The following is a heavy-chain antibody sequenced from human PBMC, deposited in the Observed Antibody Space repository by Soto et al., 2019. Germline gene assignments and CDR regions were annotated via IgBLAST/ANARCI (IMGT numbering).Heavy chain of an antibody. V-gene: IGHV3-23*01. CDR1: VFTFSSYA. CDR2: ISGSGGST. Sequence: PVGSLRLSCAASVFTFSSYAMSWVRHAPGKGLEWVSAISGSGGSTYYADSVKGRFTISRDNSKNTLYLQMNSLRAEDTAVYYCAKVQGSSSFPGIDYWGQGTLVTVSS. CDR3: AKVQGSSSFPGIDY. D-gene: IGHD6-6*01. J-gene: IGHJ4*02.